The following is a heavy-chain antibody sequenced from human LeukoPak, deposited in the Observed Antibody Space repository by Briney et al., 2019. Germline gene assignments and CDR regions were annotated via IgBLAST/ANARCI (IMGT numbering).Heavy chain of an antibody. V-gene: IGHV1-69*01. J-gene: IGHJ4*02. Sequence: SVKVSCKASGGTFSSYAISWVRQAPGQGLEWMGGIIPIFGTANYAQKFQGRVTITADESTSTAYMELSSLRSENTAVYYCARDLYYDSSGYLYYWGQGTLVTVSS. CDR2: IIPIFGTA. D-gene: IGHD3-22*01. CDR1: GGTFSSYA. CDR3: ARDLYYDSSGYLYY.